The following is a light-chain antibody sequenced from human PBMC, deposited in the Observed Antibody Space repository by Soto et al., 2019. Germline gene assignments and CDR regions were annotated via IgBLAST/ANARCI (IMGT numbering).Light chain of an antibody. V-gene: IGKV1-5*03. CDR3: QQYKTYST. CDR2: MAP. CDR1: QSISVW. J-gene: IGKJ1*01. Sequence: DIQMTQSPSTLSASVGDRVTITCRASQSISVWLAWYQQKPGKAPNLQMYMAPTLESGVPSRFNGSGSGTEFTLTITSRQPDDFATYYCQQYKTYSTFGQGTKVEIK.